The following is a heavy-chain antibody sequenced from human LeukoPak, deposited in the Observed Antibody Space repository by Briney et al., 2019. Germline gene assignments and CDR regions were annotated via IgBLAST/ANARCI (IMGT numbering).Heavy chain of an antibody. V-gene: IGHV3-23*01. D-gene: IGHD3-10*01. J-gene: IGHJ4*02. CDR1: GFTFSSHA. CDR3: AKAGPRVTVRVSEFDY. Sequence: PGGSLGLSCAASGFTFSSHAMSWVRQAPGKGLEWVSAISGSGGSTYYADSVKGRLTISRDNSKNTLYLQMSSLRAEDTAVYYCAKAGPRVTVRVSEFDYWGQGTLVTVSS. CDR2: ISGSGGST.